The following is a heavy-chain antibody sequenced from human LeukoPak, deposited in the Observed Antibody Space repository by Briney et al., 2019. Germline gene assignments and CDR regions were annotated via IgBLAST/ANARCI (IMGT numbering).Heavy chain of an antibody. CDR1: GGSISSSSYY. V-gene: IGHV4-39*07. J-gene: IGHJ4*02. Sequence: PSETLSLTCTVSGGSISSSSYYWGWIRQPPGKGLEWIGSIYYSGSTYYNPSLKSRVTISVDTSKNQFSLKLSSVTAADTAVYYCAGDRCSSTSCWADYWGQGTLVTVSS. CDR3: AGDRCSSTSCWADY. D-gene: IGHD2-2*01. CDR2: IYYSGST.